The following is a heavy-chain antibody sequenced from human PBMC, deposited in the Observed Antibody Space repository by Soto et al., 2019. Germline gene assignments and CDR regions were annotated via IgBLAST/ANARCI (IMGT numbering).Heavy chain of an antibody. CDR3: ARGTVDYVWGSYRYKSPEYYFDY. D-gene: IGHD3-16*02. V-gene: IGHV4-31*03. Sequence: PSETLSLTCTVSGGSISSGSYYWTWIRQHPGKGLEWIGHIYSTESTNYNTSLKSRLTISVDMSASQFSLKLSSVTAADMAVYYCARGTVDYVWGSYRYKSPEYYFDYWGQGTLVTVSS. CDR1: GGSISSGSYY. CDR2: IYSTEST. J-gene: IGHJ4*02.